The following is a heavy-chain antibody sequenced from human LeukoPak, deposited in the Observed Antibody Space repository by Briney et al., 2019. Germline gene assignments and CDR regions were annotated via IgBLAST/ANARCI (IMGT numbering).Heavy chain of an antibody. J-gene: IGHJ4*02. CDR2: IYYSGST. CDR3: ARGFRGWVDY. Sequence: SETLSLTCTVSGGSISSSSYYWGWIRQPPGKGLEWIGSIYYSGSTYYNPSLKSRVTISVDTSKNQFSLKLSSVTAADTAVYYCARGFRGWVDYWGQGTLVTVSS. D-gene: IGHD6-19*01. V-gene: IGHV4-39*07. CDR1: GGSISSSSYY.